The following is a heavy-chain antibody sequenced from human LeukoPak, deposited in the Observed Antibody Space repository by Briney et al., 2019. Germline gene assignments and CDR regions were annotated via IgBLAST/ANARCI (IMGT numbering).Heavy chain of an antibody. CDR2: NSYSGNT. CDR3: ARHSNHLLGAYFDY. J-gene: IGHJ4*02. Sequence: KTSETLSLTCTVSGGSISSYYWSWIRQPPGKGLEWIGYNSYSGNTNYNPSLKSRVTISVDTSKNHFSLNLRSVTAADTAVYYCARHSNHLLGAYFDYWGQGTLVTVSS. D-gene: IGHD1-14*01. V-gene: IGHV4-59*01. CDR1: GGSISSYY.